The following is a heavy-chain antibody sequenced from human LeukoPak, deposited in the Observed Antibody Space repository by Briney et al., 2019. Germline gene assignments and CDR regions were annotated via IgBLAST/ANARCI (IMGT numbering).Heavy chain of an antibody. Sequence: GASVKVSCKASGYTFTGYYMHWVRQAPGQGLEWMGWINPNSGGTNYAQKFQGRVTMTRDTSISTAYMELSGLRSDDTAVYYCARALVRGAVAVSGYWGQGTLVTVSS. CDR1: GYTFTGYY. D-gene: IGHD6-19*01. V-gene: IGHV1-2*02. CDR3: ARALVRGAVAVSGY. CDR2: INPNSGGT. J-gene: IGHJ4*02.